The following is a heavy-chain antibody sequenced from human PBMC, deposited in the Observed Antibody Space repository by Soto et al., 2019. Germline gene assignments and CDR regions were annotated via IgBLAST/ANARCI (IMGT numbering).Heavy chain of an antibody. Sequence: ASVKVSCKASGYTFTSYGISWVRQAPGQGLEWMGWISAYNGNTNYAQKLQGRVTMTTDTSTSTAYMELRSLRSDDTAVYYCASDRITGTTDPSNWFDPWGRGTLVTVSS. D-gene: IGHD1-20*01. CDR3: ASDRITGTTDPSNWFDP. J-gene: IGHJ5*02. V-gene: IGHV1-18*01. CDR2: ISAYNGNT. CDR1: GYTFTSYG.